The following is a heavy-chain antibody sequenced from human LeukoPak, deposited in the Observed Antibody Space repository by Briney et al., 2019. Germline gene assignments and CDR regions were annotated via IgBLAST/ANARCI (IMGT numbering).Heavy chain of an antibody. CDR2: IYYSGST. CDR3: ARSKAHLSTSWYGNWFDP. CDR1: GGSISSSTYY. V-gene: IGHV4-61*05. J-gene: IGHJ5*02. Sequence: SETLSLTCTVSGGSISSSTYYWGWIRQPPGKGLEWIGYIYYSGSTNYNPSLKSRVTISVDTSKNQFSLKLISVTAADTAVYYCARSKAHLSTSWYGNWFDPWGQGTLVTVSS. D-gene: IGHD2-2*01.